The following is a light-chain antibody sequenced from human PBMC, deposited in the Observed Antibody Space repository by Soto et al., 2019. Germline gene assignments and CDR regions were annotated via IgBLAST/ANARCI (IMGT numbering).Light chain of an antibody. Sequence: EIVLTQSPATLSLSPGERATLSCRASQSINTYLAWYQQRPGQAPRLLIYEASNRSTGIPGRFSGSGSGTDFTLTISSLEPEDSAVYYCQQRTNWTPYTLGQGTKLEIK. V-gene: IGKV3-11*01. CDR3: QQRTNWTPYT. J-gene: IGKJ2*01. CDR2: EAS. CDR1: QSINTY.